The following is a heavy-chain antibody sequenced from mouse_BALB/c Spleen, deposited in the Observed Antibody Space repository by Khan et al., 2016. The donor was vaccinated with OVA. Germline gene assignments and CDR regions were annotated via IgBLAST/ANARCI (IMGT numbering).Heavy chain of an antibody. CDR2: IWGGGGT. CDR3: ARAYYGYDDYYAMDY. Sequence: QVQLKESGPGLVAPSQSLSITCTVSGFSLSRYNIHWVRQPPGKGLEWLGMIWGGGGTDYNSTLQSRLSISKDNSKSQVFLKMNSLQTDDSAMYYCARAYYGYDDYYAMDYWGQGTSVTVSS. D-gene: IGHD2-14*01. CDR1: GFSLSRYN. J-gene: IGHJ4*01. V-gene: IGHV2-6-4*01.